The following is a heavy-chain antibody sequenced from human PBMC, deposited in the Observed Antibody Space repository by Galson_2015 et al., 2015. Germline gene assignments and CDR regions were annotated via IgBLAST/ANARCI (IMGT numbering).Heavy chain of an antibody. CDR2: IYTSGST. CDR1: GGSISISY. CDR3: ARDLGIAAAGSGWFY. Sequence: SETLSLTCTVSGGSISISYWSWIRQPAGKGLEWIGRIYTSGSTNYNPSLKSRVTISVDTSKNQFSLKLSSVTAADTAVYYCARDLGIAAAGSGWFYWGQGTLVTVSS. J-gene: IGHJ4*02. V-gene: IGHV4-4*07. D-gene: IGHD6-13*01.